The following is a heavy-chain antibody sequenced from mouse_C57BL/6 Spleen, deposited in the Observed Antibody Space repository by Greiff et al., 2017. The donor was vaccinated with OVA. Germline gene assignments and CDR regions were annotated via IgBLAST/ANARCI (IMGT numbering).Heavy chain of an antibody. CDR3: TRSPYGNPHFGC. D-gene: IGHD2-1*01. V-gene: IGHV1-15*01. J-gene: IGHJ2*01. CDR2: IDPETGGT. CDR1: GYTFTDYE. Sequence: QVQLQQSGAELVRPGASVTLSCKASGYTFTDYEMHWVKQTPVHGLEWIGAIDPETGGTAYNQKFKGKAILTADKSSSTAYMELRSLTSEDSAVYYCTRSPYGNPHFGCWGKGATLTVSS.